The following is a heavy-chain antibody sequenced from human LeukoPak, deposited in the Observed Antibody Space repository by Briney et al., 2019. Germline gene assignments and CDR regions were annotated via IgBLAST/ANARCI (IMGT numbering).Heavy chain of an antibody. J-gene: IGHJ4*02. D-gene: IGHD4-23*01. CDR2: ITGSGGST. CDR1: VFTSSGYS. V-gene: IGHV3-23*01. CDR3: ARRAGGYSHPYDY. Sequence: PLGSLRLSCAASVFTSSGYSMSGVRDGPGKGLERGSAITGSGGSTYYADSVKGLFTIYRDNSKNTLYLQMNSLRAEDTAVYYCARRAGGYSHPYDYWGQGILVTVSS.